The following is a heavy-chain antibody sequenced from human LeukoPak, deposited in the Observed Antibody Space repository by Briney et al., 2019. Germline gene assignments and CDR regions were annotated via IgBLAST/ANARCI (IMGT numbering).Heavy chain of an antibody. CDR1: GYTFTSYY. CDR2: INPSGGST. V-gene: IGHV1-46*01. D-gene: IGHD2-15*01. CDR3: ARALVVVVAATPFGY. J-gene: IGHJ4*02. Sequence: GASVKVSCKASGYTFTSYYMHWVRQAPGQRLEWMGIINPSGGSTSYAQKFQGRVTMTTDMSTSTVYMELSSLRSEDTAVYYCARALVVVVAATPFGYWGQGTLVTVSS.